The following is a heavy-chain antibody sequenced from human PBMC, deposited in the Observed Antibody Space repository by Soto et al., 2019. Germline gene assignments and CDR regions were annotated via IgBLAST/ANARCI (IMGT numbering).Heavy chain of an antibody. Sequence: ASVKVSCKASGYTFASYAMHWVRQAPGQRLEWMGWINAGNGNTKYSQKFQGRVTITRDTSASTAYMELSSLRSEDTAVYYCARDRYDFWSGFLPVVYYGMDVWGQGTTVTVSS. V-gene: IGHV1-3*01. J-gene: IGHJ6*02. CDR1: GYTFASYA. CDR3: ARDRYDFWSGFLPVVYYGMDV. CDR2: INAGNGNT. D-gene: IGHD3-3*01.